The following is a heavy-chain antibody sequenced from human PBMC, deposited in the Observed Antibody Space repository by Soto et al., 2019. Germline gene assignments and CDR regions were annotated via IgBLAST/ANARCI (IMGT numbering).Heavy chain of an antibody. Sequence: SETLSLTCTVSGGSISSYSWSWIRQPPGKGLEWIGYMYYSGSTNYNPSLKSRVTISVDTSKNQFSLKLNSMTAADTAVYYCARHNYGSGSTYFDYWGQGTLVTVSS. D-gene: IGHD3-10*01. V-gene: IGHV4-59*08. CDR3: ARHNYGSGSTYFDY. CDR1: GGSISSYS. J-gene: IGHJ4*02. CDR2: MYYSGST.